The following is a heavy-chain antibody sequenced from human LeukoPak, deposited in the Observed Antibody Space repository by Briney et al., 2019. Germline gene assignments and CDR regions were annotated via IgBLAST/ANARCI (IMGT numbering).Heavy chain of an antibody. Sequence: PGGSLRLSCAASGFTFSSYSMNWVRQAPGKGLEWVSYISSSSSTIYYADSVKGRFTISRDNAKNSLYLQMNSLRAEDTAVYYCARERSSSWSHDAFDIWGQGTMVTVSS. CDR2: ISSSSSTI. J-gene: IGHJ3*02. D-gene: IGHD6-13*01. CDR1: GFTFSSYS. CDR3: ARERSSSWSHDAFDI. V-gene: IGHV3-48*01.